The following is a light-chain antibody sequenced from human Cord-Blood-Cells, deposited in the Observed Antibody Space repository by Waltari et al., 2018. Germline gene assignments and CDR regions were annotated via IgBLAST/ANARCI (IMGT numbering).Light chain of an antibody. CDR1: KLGEKY. J-gene: IGLJ2*01. Sequence: SYELTQQPSVSVSPGQTASITCSGDKLGEKYACWYQQKPGQSPLLVIYQDSKRPSGIPERFSGSNSGNTATLTISGTQAMDEADYYCQAWDSSTVVFGGGTKLTVL. CDR3: QAWDSSTVV. V-gene: IGLV3-1*01. CDR2: QDS.